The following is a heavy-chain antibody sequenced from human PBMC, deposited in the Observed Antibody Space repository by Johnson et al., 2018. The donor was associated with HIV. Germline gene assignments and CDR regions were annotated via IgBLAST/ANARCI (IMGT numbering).Heavy chain of an antibody. D-gene: IGHD5-24*01. Sequence: QVQLVESGGGLIQPGGSLRLSCAASGFTVSSNYMSWVRQAPGKGLEWVAFIRYDGSDKYYADSVKGRFTISRDNAKNSLSLQMNSLRVEDTAVYYCARRSGYAFDIWGQGTMVTVSS. J-gene: IGHJ3*02. V-gene: IGHV3-30*02. CDR2: IRYDGSDK. CDR1: GFTVSSNY. CDR3: ARRSGYAFDI.